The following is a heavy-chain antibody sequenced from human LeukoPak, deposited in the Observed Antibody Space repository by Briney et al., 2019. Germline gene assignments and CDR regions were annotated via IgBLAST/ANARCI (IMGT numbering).Heavy chain of an antibody. D-gene: IGHD6-19*01. CDR1: GGSISSYY. Sequence: QSSETLSLTCTVSGGSISSYYWSWIRQPPGKGLEWIGEINHSGSTNYNPSLKSRVTISVDTFKNQFSLQLSSVTAADTAVYYCASAIAVAGRIAVFDYWGQGTLVTVSS. CDR2: INHSGST. J-gene: IGHJ4*02. CDR3: ASAIAVAGRIAVFDY. V-gene: IGHV4-34*01.